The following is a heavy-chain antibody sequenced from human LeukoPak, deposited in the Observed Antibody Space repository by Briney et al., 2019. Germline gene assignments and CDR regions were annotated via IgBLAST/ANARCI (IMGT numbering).Heavy chain of an antibody. J-gene: IGHJ4*02. D-gene: IGHD6-19*01. CDR3: ASIPDFSGWSVDY. V-gene: IGHV1-2*02. CDR2: INPNSGGT. CDR1: GYTFTGYY. Sequence: ASVKVSCKASGYTFTGYYMHWVRQAPGQGLEWMGWINPNSGGTNYAQKSQGRVTMTRDTSISTAYMELSRLRSDDTAVYYCASIPDFSGWSVDYWGQGTLVTVSS.